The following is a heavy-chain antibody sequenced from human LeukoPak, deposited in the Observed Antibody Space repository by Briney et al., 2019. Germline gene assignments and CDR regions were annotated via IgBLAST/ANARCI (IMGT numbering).Heavy chain of an antibody. CDR3: ARVSNPHCSGGSCYHTFDY. V-gene: IGHV4-38-2*02. D-gene: IGHD2-15*01. J-gene: IGHJ4*02. CDR1: GYSISSGYY. CDR2: IYHSGST. Sequence: PSETLSLTCTVSGYSISSGYYWGWIRQPPGNGLDWIGSIYHSGSTYYNPSLKSRVTISVDTSKNQFSLKLSSVTAADTAVYYCARVSNPHCSGGSCYHTFDYWGQGTLVTVSS.